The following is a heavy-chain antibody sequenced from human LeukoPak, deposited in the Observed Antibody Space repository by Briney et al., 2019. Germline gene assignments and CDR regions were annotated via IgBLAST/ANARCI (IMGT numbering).Heavy chain of an antibody. Sequence: SETLSLTCTVSGGSISSYYWSWIRQPAGKGLEWIGRIYTSGSTNYNPSLKGRVTMSVDTSKNQFSLKLSSVTAADTAVYYCARARIAVAGNDYYYYYMDVWGKGTTVTVSS. J-gene: IGHJ6*03. CDR2: IYTSGST. D-gene: IGHD6-19*01. CDR1: GGSISSYY. V-gene: IGHV4-4*07. CDR3: ARARIAVAGNDYYYYYMDV.